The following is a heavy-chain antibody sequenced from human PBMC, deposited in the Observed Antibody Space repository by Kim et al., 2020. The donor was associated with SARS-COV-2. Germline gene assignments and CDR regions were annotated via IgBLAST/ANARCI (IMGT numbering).Heavy chain of an antibody. CDR3: AREAHVSGAAVDY. CDR2: INTDGSYT. D-gene: IGHD3-3*01. J-gene: IGHJ4*02. V-gene: IGHV3-74*01. CDR1: EFTFSGYW. Sequence: GGSLRLSCAASEFTFSGYWMHWVRQAPGKGLVWVSRINTDGSYTSYADSVKGLFTISRDNARNTLYLQMNSLRAEDTAVYYCAREAHVSGAAVDYWGQGTLATVAS.